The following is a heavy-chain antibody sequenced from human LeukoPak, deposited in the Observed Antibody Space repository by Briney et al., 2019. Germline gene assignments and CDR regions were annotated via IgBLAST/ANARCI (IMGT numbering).Heavy chain of an antibody. CDR1: GFTFSSYE. Sequence: GPSLRLSCAASGFTFSSYEMNWVRQAPGKGLEWVSYISSRSSTIYYADSVKGRFTISRDNAKNSLFLQMNSLRAEDTAVYYCARDYGGNSIDYWGQGTLVTVSS. J-gene: IGHJ4*02. D-gene: IGHD4-23*01. V-gene: IGHV3-48*03. CDR3: ARDYGGNSIDY. CDR2: ISSRSSTI.